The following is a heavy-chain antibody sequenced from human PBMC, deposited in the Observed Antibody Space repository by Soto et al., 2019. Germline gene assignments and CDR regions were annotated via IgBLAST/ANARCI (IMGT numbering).Heavy chain of an antibody. J-gene: IGHJ3*01. V-gene: IGHV3-66*02. Sequence: GGSLRLSCSVSGLTVTSNYMSGCLQSPGKELEWVSSSYSDASTHYADSVKTRLSISRDNFKNIVFLQMNHLRVEHTAIYFCARVGRDRYNYKGAFDVWPRDNGHRLL. D-gene: IGHD5-12*01. CDR2: SYSDAST. CDR3: ARVGRDRYNYKGAFDV. CDR1: GLTVTSNY.